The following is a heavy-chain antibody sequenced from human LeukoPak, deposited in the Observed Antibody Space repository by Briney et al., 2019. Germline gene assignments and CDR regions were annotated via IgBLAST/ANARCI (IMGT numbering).Heavy chain of an antibody. CDR1: GYTFTSYD. D-gene: IGHD1-26*01. J-gene: IGHJ5*02. V-gene: IGHV1-8*01. CDR2: MNPNSGKT. CDR3: ARGLRSPDSGSYLTAIIIQHWFDP. Sequence: ASVKVSCKASGYTFTSYDINWVRQATGQGLEWMGWMNPNSGKTGYAQKFQGRVTMTRNTSISTAYMELSSLRSEDTAVYYCARGLRSPDSGSYLTAIIIQHWFDPWGQGTLVTVSS.